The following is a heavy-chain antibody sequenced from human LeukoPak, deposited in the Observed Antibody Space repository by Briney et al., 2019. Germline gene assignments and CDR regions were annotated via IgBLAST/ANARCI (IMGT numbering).Heavy chain of an antibody. J-gene: IGHJ6*03. CDR2: IKQDGSEE. D-gene: IGHD3-3*01. V-gene: IGHV3-7*01. CDR3: ARARNYDFWSGPLGFYYYMDV. CDR1: GFNFSSYW. Sequence: PGGSLRLSCAASGFNFSSYWMSWVRQAPGKGLERVANIKQDGSEEYYVESVKGRFTISRDNAKNSLYLQMNSLRAEDTAVYYCARARNYDFWSGPLGFYYYMDVWGKGTTVTVSS.